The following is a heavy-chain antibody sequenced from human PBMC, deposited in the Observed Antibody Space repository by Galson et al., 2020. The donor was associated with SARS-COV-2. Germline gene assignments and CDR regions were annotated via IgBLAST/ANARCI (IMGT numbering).Heavy chain of an antibody. J-gene: IGHJ4*02. Sequence: ASETVSCQASGYTLNSYGLSWVRQAPGKGLEWMGWISAYNGNTNYAQNLQGRVTMTTDTSTSTAYMELRSLRSDDTAVYYCARNTPLDYGGQGTLVTVSA. CDR1: GYTLNSYG. CDR3: ARNTPLDY. CDR2: ISAYNGNT. V-gene: IGHV1-18*01.